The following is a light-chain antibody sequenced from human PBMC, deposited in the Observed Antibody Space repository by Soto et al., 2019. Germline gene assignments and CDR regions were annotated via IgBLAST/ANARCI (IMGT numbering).Light chain of an antibody. CDR2: DAS. J-gene: IGKJ4*01. Sequence: EVVLTQSPDTLSLSPGDRATLSCRASQTVNNFLAWYQQKPGQTPRLLIYDASKRATGIPGRFSGSGSGTDFTLTISSLEPEDFAVYYCQQRSNWPPALSFGGGTKVDIK. V-gene: IGKV3-11*01. CDR1: QTVNNF. CDR3: QQRSNWPPALS.